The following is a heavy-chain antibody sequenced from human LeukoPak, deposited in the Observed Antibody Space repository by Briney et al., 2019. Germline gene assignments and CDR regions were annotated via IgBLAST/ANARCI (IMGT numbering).Heavy chain of an antibody. J-gene: IGHJ6*02. CDR1: GFMFGTYG. CDR2: ISYDGINK. V-gene: IGHV3-30*18. D-gene: IGHD2-2*01. CDR3: AKTTFGCSSTRCYGYYGMDV. Sequence: PGGSLRLSCAASGFMFGTYGIHWVRQAPGKGLEWVAVISYDGINKFYADFVEGRFTISRDNSKNTLYLQMNSLRPKDTAVYYCAKTTFGCSSTRCYGYYGMDVWGQGTTVTVSS.